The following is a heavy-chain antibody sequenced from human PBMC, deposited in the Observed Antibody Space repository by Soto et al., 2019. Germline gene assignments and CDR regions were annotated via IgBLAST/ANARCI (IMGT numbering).Heavy chain of an antibody. CDR1: GFTFPNHG. V-gene: IGHV3-23*01. CDR3: VRWNGFGDF. Sequence: EVRLLESGGGLVQPGGSLRLSCVVSGFTFPNHGVTWVRQVPGKGLEWVCGFSGGSGTTHYADRVGGRFTISRDDPRQTVYLQMNSLGADDTAVYYCVRWNGFGDFWGQGTLVTVSS. CDR2: FSGGSGTT. D-gene: IGHD1-1*01. J-gene: IGHJ4*02.